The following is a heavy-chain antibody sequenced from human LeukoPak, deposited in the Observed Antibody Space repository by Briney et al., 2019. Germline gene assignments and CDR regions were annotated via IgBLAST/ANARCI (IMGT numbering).Heavy chain of an antibody. CDR3: ARDRCSGASCYLFDY. Sequence: ASVTVSCKASGYTFTGNYMHWVRQAPGQGLEWMGWINPNSGGTNYAQKFQGRVTMTRDTSISTAYMELSGLRSDDTAVYYCARDRCSGASCYLFDYWGQGTLVTVSS. CDR1: GYTFTGNY. D-gene: IGHD2-15*01. V-gene: IGHV1-2*02. J-gene: IGHJ4*02. CDR2: INPNSGGT.